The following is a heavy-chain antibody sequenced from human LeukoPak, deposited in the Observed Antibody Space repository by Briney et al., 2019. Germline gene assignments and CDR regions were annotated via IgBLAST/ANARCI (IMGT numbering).Heavy chain of an antibody. J-gene: IGHJ5*01. D-gene: IGHD1-26*01. CDR3: VGSSHQRNWFVS. Sequence: ASVKVSCKASGNTSTIDYMNCVRPAPGQGLEWMGIVHSSGGVIKYAQEFQDRVTVTRDPSTSTIYMELSSLRSEDTDVYYCVGSSHQRNWFVSPRLGTLVIVSS. CDR1: GNTSTIDY. V-gene: IGHV1-46*01. CDR2: VHSSGGVI.